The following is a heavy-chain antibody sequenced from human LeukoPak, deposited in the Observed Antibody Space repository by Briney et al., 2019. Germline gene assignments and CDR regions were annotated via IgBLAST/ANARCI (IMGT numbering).Heavy chain of an antibody. D-gene: IGHD3-10*01. CDR2: IYYSGST. V-gene: IGHV4-39*07. Sequence: SETLSLTCSVSGGSISSSSYYWGWIRQPPEKGLEWIGSIYYSGSTYYNPSLKSRVTISVDTSKNQFSLKLRSVTAADTAVYYCARIVSTYGHVDYWGQGTLVTVSS. CDR1: GGSISSSSYY. CDR3: ARIVSTYGHVDY. J-gene: IGHJ4*02.